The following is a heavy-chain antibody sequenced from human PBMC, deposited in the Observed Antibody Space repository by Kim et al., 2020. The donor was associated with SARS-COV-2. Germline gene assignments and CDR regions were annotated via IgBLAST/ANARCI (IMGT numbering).Heavy chain of an antibody. J-gene: IGHJ4*02. CDR2: IYSGGTT. D-gene: IGHD6-13*01. CDR3: AREPYSSTWLDY. CDR1: GITVTTNY. V-gene: IGHV3-66*01. Sequence: GGSLRLSCAVSGITVTTNYMNWVRQAPGKGLEWVSTIYSGGTTYYADSVKGRFTISSDTSKNTLYLQMNSLRAEDTAVYYCAREPYSSTWLDYWGPGTLV.